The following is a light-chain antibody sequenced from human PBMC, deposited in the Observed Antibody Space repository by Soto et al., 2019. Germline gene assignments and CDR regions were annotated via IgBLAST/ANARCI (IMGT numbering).Light chain of an antibody. J-gene: IGKJ1*01. V-gene: IGKV3-20*01. CDR2: GAS. CDR3: QQYASLPRT. Sequence: EIVLAQSPGTLSLSPEEVTSPCCSYSQTVGKNYLAWYQQRPGQAPRLLIHGASSRATGIPDRFSGSGSGTEFTLTIGRVEPEDFAVYYCQQYASLPRTFGQGTKVDIK. CDR1: QTVGKNY.